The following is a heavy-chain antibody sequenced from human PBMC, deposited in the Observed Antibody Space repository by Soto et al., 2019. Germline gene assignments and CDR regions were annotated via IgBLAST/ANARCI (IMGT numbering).Heavy chain of an antibody. V-gene: IGHV3-30-3*01. CDR3: GRDTWGRRTYYYDTSDTT. CDR1: GFTFSSYA. J-gene: IGHJ5*02. CDR2: ISYDGVRK. Sequence: QVQLVESGGGVVQPGRSLRLSCATSGFTFSSYALHWVRQAPGKGLEWVALISYDGVRKYHAASVQGGFTISRDSFKNTLYLQMDSLRVEDTAVDYCGRDTWGRRTYYYDTSDTTWGERTLVTVSS. D-gene: IGHD3-22*01.